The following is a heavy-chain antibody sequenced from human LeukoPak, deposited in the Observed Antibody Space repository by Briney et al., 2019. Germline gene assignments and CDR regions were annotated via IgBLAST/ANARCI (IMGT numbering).Heavy chain of an antibody. CDR1: GFTFSSYW. J-gene: IGHJ6*03. CDR3: ATFEWFGELLSKPYYYYYMDV. CDR2: INSDGSST. Sequence: GGSLRLSCAASGFTFSSYWMHWVRQAPGKGLVWVSRINSDGSSTSYADSVKGRFTISRDNSKNTLYLQMNSLRAEDTAVYYCATFEWFGELLSKPYYYYYMDVWGKGTTVTISS. D-gene: IGHD3-10*01. V-gene: IGHV3-74*01.